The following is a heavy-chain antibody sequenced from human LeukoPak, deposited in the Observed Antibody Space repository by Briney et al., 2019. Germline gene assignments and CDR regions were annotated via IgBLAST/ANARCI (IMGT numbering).Heavy chain of an antibody. J-gene: IGHJ4*02. CDR3: AKDEWDY. CDR1: GFTFRSHG. CDR2: ISYDGSNR. D-gene: IGHD3-3*01. Sequence: QPWGSLGLSWGASGFTFRSHGMDWVRQAPGKGPEWVAVISYDGSNRYYADSVKGRFTISRDNSKNTLYLQMNSLRPEDTAVYYCAKDEWDYWGQGTLVTVSS. V-gene: IGHV3-30*18.